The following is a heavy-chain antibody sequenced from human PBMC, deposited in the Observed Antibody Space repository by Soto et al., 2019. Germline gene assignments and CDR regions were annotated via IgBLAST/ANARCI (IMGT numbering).Heavy chain of an antibody. V-gene: IGHV4-31*03. CDR3: ARDRGATLYRHFGGFDI. J-gene: IGHJ3*02. CDR2: IYDSGIT. CDR1: GASISSGASY. D-gene: IGHD2-15*01. Sequence: PSETLSLTCSVTGASISSGASYWCWIRQHPEKGLELIGYIYDSGITYYNPSLKSRASMSMDASENQFSLKLSSVTAADTAVYYCARDRGATLYRHFGGFDIWGPGTVVTVS.